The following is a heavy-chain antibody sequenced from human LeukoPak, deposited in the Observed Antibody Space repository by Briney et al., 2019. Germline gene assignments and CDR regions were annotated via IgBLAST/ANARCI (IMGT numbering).Heavy chain of an antibody. D-gene: IGHD3-3*01. Sequence: PGGSLRLSCAASGSTFSSYSMNWVRQAPGKGLEWVSSISSSSSYIYYADSVKGRFTISRDNAKNSLYLQMNSLRAEDTAVYYCARRFLEWLLPDYWGQGTLVTVSS. CDR1: GSTFSSYS. V-gene: IGHV3-21*01. CDR2: ISSSSSYI. J-gene: IGHJ4*02. CDR3: ARRFLEWLLPDY.